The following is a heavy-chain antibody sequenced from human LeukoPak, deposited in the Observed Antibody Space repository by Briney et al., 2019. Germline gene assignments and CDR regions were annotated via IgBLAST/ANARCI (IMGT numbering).Heavy chain of an antibody. V-gene: IGHV3-7*03. J-gene: IGHJ4*02. D-gene: IGHD1-14*01. CDR2: IKPDENEK. Sequence: GGSLRLSCAASGFTFNNYWMSWVRQAPGKGLEWVANIKPDENEKFYVDSVKGRFTISRDNAKNSLYLQMNSLRAEDTALYYCTRSPDGFDYWGQGTLVTASS. CDR1: GFTFNNYW. CDR3: TRSPDGFDY.